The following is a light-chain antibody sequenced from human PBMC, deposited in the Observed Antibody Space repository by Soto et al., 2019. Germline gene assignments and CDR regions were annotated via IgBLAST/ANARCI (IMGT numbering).Light chain of an antibody. V-gene: IGKV1-5*03. Sequence: DFQMTQSPSTLSASVGARVTITCRASQSINNWLAWYQQQSGKAPKLLIYKASNLESGVPSRFSGSGSGTEFTLTISSLQPDDFATYYCQQYYGPWTFGQGTKVE. CDR2: KAS. J-gene: IGKJ1*01. CDR1: QSINNW. CDR3: QQYYGPWT.